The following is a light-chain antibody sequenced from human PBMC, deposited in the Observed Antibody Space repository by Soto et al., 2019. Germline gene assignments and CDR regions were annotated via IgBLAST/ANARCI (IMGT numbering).Light chain of an antibody. Sequence: QSALTQPASVSGSPGQSITISCTGTSSDVGGYNYVSWYQQHPGKAPKLMIYDVSNRPSGVSNRFSGSKSGNTASLTISGLQAEDEAVYSCSKYTSSSLHVFGIGTKVTVL. V-gene: IGLV2-14*03. CDR1: SSDVGGYNY. J-gene: IGLJ1*01. CDR2: DVS. CDR3: SKYTSSSLHV.